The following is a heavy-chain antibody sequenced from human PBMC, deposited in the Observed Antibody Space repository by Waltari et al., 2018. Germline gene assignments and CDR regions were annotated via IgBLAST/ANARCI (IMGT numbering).Heavy chain of an antibody. D-gene: IGHD6-19*01. V-gene: IGHV1-8*01. J-gene: IGHJ3*02. CDR3: ARWQWLGHEAFDI. CDR1: GYTFTSYD. CDR2: MNPNSGKT. Sequence: QVQLVQSGAEVKKPGASVKVSCKASGYTFTSYDINWVRQAPGQGREWMGWMNPNSGKTGYTENSHGRGTMTRNTAISTAYMERSSLTSEDTAEYYGARWQWLGHEAFDIWGQGTMVTVAS.